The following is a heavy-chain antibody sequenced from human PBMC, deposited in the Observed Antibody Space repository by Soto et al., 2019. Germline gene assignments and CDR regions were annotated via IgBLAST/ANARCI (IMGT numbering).Heavy chain of an antibody. CDR2: ILVGGST. J-gene: IGHJ3*02. CDR3: AKATATGGGAFHI. V-gene: IGHV3-23*01. Sequence: PGGSLRLSCAASGFTCSSYDMSWVRQAPGKGLEWVSTILVGGSTHYPDSVKGRFTISRDNSKNTLFLQMNSLTAGDTAVYYCAKATATGGGAFHICGQGTMVTVSS. CDR1: GFTCSSYD. D-gene: IGHD2-8*02.